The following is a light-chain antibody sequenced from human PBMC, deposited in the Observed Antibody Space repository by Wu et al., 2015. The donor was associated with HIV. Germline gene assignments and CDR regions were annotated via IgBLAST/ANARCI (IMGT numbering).Light chain of an antibody. CDR3: QQYNDWPPWT. J-gene: IGKJ1*01. V-gene: IGKV3-15*01. CDR2: GAS. Sequence: EIVMTQSPATLSVSPGERATLSCRASQSVSNNLAWYQQKPGQAPRLPIYGASTRATGVPARFSGSGSGTEFTLTISSMQSEDFAVYFCQQYNDWPPWTFGQGTKGGNQT. CDR1: QSVSNN.